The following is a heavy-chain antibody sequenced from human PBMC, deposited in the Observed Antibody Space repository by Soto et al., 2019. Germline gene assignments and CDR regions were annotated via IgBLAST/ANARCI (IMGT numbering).Heavy chain of an antibody. Sequence: AAVKVSCKVSGYTLAEVSMHCVLQAPGKGLEWMGGFDPEDGETIYAQKFQGRVTMTEDTSTDTAYMELSSLRSEDTAVYYCWAGYYYYGMDVWGQGTTVTVSS. CDR1: GYTLAEVS. J-gene: IGHJ6*02. V-gene: IGHV1-24*01. CDR3: WAGYYYYGMDV. CDR2: FDPEDGET.